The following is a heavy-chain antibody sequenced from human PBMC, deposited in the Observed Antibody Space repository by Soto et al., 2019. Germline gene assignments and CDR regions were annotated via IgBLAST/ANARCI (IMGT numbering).Heavy chain of an antibody. J-gene: IGHJ4*02. D-gene: IGHD6-6*01. Sequence: GGSRRLSCAASGFTFRSYWMQWVRQAPGKGLVWVSWINSDGSSTSYADSVKGRFTISRDNAKNTLYLQMNSLRAEDTAVYYCASGGSSLNFDSWGQGTLVTVSS. CDR2: INSDGSST. CDR3: ASGGSSLNFDS. V-gene: IGHV3-74*01. CDR1: GFTFRSYW.